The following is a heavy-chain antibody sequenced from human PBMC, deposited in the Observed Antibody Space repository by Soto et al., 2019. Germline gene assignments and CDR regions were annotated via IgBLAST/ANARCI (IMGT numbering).Heavy chain of an antibody. D-gene: IGHD6-13*01. Sequence: QVQLVQSGAEVKKPGASAKLSCKTSGYTFINYYLHWVRLAPGQGLEWMGIFNPTSGSTNYAQKFQGRVTLTMDTSTRTVHMELSSPRFDDTGVYYCAGDLAAGDYWGQGTLVSASS. V-gene: IGHV1-46*01. CDR1: GYTFINYY. CDR2: FNPTSGST. CDR3: AGDLAAGDY. J-gene: IGHJ4*02.